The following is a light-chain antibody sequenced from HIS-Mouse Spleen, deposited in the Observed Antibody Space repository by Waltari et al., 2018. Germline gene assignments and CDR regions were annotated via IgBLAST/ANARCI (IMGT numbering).Light chain of an antibody. Sequence: QAVLTQEPSLTVSPGGTVPPPCASSTRAVTCGHYPSWFQQKPGQAPRTLIYDTSNKHSWTPARFSGSLLGGKAALTLSGAQPEDEAEYYCLLSYSGARVFGGGTKLTVL. J-gene: IGLJ3*02. V-gene: IGLV7-46*01. CDR2: DTS. CDR1: TRAVTCGHY. CDR3: LLSYSGARV.